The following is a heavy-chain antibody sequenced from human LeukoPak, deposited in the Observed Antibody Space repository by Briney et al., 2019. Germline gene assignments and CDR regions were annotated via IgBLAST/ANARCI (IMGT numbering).Heavy chain of an antibody. D-gene: IGHD6-13*01. CDR1: GYSSSNYG. J-gene: IGHJ5*02. Sequence: ASVKVSCKASGYSSSNYGISWVRQAPGQGLEWMGWIHIYRGNTNYAQKFQGRVTMTTDTSTSTVYMEVRGLRSDDTAMYYCARDVGITVADSFNPWGQGTLVTVSS. CDR3: ARDVGITVADSFNP. CDR2: IHIYRGNT. V-gene: IGHV1-18*01.